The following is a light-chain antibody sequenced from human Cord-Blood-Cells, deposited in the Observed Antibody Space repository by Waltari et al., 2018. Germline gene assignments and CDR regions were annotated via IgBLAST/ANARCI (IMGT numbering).Light chain of an antibody. CDR3: QQLNSYPRT. J-gene: IGKJ2*02. CDR2: DAS. Sequence: AIQLTQSPSSLSASVGDSDTITCRASQGISSALARYQQKPGKAPKLLIYDASCLESGVPSRFSGSGSGTDFTLTFSSLQPEDFATYYCQQLNSYPRTFGQGPKLEI. CDR1: QGISSA. V-gene: IGKV1-13*02.